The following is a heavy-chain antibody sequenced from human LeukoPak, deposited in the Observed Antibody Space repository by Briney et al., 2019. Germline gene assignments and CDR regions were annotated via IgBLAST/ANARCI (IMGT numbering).Heavy chain of an antibody. CDR1: GGSISSSSYY. V-gene: IGHV4-39*01. D-gene: IGHD2-15*01. Sequence: SETLSLTCTVSGGSISSSSYYWGWIRQPPGKGLEWIGSIYYSGSTYYNPSLKSRVTISVDTSKNQFSLKLSSVTAADTAVYYCARLLPGYDYYYYYYMDVWGKGTTVTISS. J-gene: IGHJ6*03. CDR2: IYYSGST. CDR3: ARLLPGYDYYYYYYMDV.